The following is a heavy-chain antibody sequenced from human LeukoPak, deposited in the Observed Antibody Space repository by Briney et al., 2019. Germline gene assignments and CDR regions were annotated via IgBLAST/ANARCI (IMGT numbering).Heavy chain of an antibody. CDR3: ARDRWELREGTFDY. CDR2: IYSGGST. V-gene: IGHV3-66*01. Sequence: GGSLRLSCAASGITVSSNYMSWVRQAPGKGLEWVSAIYSGGSTYYADSVKGRFTISRDNSKNTLYLQMNSLRAEDTAVYYCARDRWELREGTFDYWGQGTLVTVSS. CDR1: GITVSSNY. J-gene: IGHJ4*02. D-gene: IGHD1-26*01.